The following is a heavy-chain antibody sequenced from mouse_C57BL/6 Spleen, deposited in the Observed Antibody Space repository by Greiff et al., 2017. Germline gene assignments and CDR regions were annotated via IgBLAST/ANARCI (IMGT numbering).Heavy chain of an antibody. CDR1: GYTFTDYN. J-gene: IGHJ3*01. CDR2: INPNNGGT. V-gene: IGHV1-18*01. CDR3: AREGYYYGSSYAWFAY. D-gene: IGHD1-1*01. Sequence: VQLQQSGPELVKPGASVKIPCKASGYTFTDYNMAWVKQSHGKSLEWIGDINPNNGGTNYNQKFKGKATLTVDKSSSTAYMELRSLTSEDTAVYYCAREGYYYGSSYAWFAYWGQGTLVTVSA.